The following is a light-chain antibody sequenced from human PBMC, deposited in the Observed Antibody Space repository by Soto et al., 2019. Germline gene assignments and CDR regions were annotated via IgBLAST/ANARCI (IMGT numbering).Light chain of an antibody. V-gene: IGKV1-9*01. CDR2: GAS. CDR3: QQTRAYPST. CDR1: QDITSY. J-gene: IGKJ4*01. Sequence: IQLTQSPSSLSASVGDSFTITCRASQDITSYLAWYQQKPGKAPNLLIYGASTLQSGVPSRFSGSGSGTDFTLTISSLQAEDFASYYCQQTRAYPSTFGGGTKVDI.